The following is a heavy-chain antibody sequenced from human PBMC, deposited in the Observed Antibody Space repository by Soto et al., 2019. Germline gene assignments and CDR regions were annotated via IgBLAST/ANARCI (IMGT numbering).Heavy chain of an antibody. Sequence: QLQLQESGSGVVRTSETLSLTCTVFGASISYGGFSWSWIRQSPGKGLGWIGYINHFESTYFHPSFKSRLSMSIDRSRNMFSLNLSSVTAADMAVYYCVRGGGYDAFDHWGQGVPVTVSS. CDR2: INHFEST. V-gene: IGHV4-30-2*06. D-gene: IGHD5-12*01. J-gene: IGHJ4*02. CDR1: GASISYGGFS. CDR3: VRGGGYDAFDH.